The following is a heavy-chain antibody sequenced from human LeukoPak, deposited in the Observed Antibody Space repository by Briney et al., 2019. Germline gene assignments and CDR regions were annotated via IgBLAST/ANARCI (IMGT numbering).Heavy chain of an antibody. CDR3: AELGITMIGGV. CDR2: ISGSGGST. CDR1: GFTFSSYG. Sequence: GGTLRLSCAASGFTFSSYGMSWVRQAPGKGLEWVSAISGSGGSTYYADSVKGRFTISRDNSKNTLYLQMNSLRAEDTAVYYCAELGITMIGGVWGKGTTVTVSS. V-gene: IGHV3-23*01. D-gene: IGHD3-10*02. J-gene: IGHJ6*04.